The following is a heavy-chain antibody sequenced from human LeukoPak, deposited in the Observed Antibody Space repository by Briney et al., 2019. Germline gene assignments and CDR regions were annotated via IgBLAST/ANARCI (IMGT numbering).Heavy chain of an antibody. D-gene: IGHD3-9*01. CDR2: ISGSGGST. Sequence: GGSLRLSCAASGFTFSSYAMSWVRQAPGKGLEWVSAISGSGGSTYYADSVKGRFTISRGNSKNTLYLQMNSLRAEDTAVYYCANSYDILTGYYSGGYWGQGTLVTVSS. CDR3: ANSYDILTGYYSGGY. J-gene: IGHJ4*02. CDR1: GFTFSSYA. V-gene: IGHV3-23*01.